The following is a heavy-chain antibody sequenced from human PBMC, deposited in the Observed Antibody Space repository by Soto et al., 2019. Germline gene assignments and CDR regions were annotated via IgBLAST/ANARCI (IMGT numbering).Heavy chain of an antibody. D-gene: IGHD7-27*01. J-gene: IGHJ4*02. CDR2: IYYSGST. Sequence: SETLSLTCTVSGGSISSYYWSWIRQPPGKGLEWIGYIYYSGSTTYNPSLRSRVTISVDTPKNQFSLKLSSVTAADTAVYYCAKNWNWGSLVHWGQGTLVTVSS. V-gene: IGHV4-59*08. CDR3: AKNWNWGSLVH. CDR1: GGSISSYY.